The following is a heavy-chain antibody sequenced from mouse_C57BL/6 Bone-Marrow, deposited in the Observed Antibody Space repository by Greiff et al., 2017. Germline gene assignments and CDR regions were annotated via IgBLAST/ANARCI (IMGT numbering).Heavy chain of an antibody. J-gene: IGHJ2*01. Sequence: VQLQQSGAELVRPGASVKLSCTASGFNIKDDYMHWVKQRPEQGLEWIGWIDPENGDTESASKFQGKATITADTSSNTAYLQLSSLTSEDTAVYYCTSNYYGRSPYYFDYWGQGTTLTVSS. CDR3: TSNYYGRSPYYFDY. V-gene: IGHV14-4*01. D-gene: IGHD1-1*01. CDR1: GFNIKDDY. CDR2: IDPENGDT.